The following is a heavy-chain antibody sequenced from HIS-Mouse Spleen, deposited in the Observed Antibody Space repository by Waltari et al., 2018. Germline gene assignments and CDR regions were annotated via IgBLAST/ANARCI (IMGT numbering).Heavy chain of an antibody. J-gene: IGHJ1*01. CDR3: ARGALRGSYYWGEYFQH. CDR1: GGSFSGYY. CDR2: INHSGST. D-gene: IGHD1-26*01. Sequence: QVQLQQWGAGLLKPSETLSLTCAVYGGSFSGYYWSWMRQPPGKGLEWIGEINHSGSTNYNPSLKSRVTISVDTSKNQFSLKLSSVTAADTAVYYCARGALRGSYYWGEYFQHWGQGTLVTVSS. V-gene: IGHV4-34*01.